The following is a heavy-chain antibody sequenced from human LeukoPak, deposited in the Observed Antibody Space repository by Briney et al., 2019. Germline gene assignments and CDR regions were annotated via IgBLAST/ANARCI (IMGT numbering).Heavy chain of an antibody. Sequence: GGSLRLSCAASWFILRIYAVRWLRQAPGKGLEWVAGISGSGGSTEHADSVKGRFTISRENSENTLYLQMNSLRAEDTAVYYCARDRGYSSNWDYSDYWGQGTLVTVSS. CDR2: ISGSGGST. CDR3: ARDRGYSSNWDYSDY. D-gene: IGHD6-13*01. J-gene: IGHJ4*02. V-gene: IGHV3-23*01. CDR1: WFILRIYA.